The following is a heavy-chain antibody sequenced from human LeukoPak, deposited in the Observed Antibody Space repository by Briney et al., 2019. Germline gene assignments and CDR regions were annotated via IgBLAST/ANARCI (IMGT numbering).Heavy chain of an antibody. CDR3: ARVTHDSSGKSLIIDY. J-gene: IGHJ4*02. V-gene: IGHV4-4*07. CDR1: GGCISSYY. Sequence: SETLTLTCTVSGGCISSYYWSWIRQPAGKGLEWIGRIYTSGSTNPSLKSRVTMSVDTSKNQFSLKLSSVTAADTAVYYCARVTHDSSGKSLIIDYWGQGTLVTVSS. CDR2: IYTSGST. D-gene: IGHD3-22*01.